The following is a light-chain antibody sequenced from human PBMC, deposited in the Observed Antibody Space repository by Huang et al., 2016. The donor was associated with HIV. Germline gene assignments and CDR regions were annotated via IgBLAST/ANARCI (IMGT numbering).Light chain of an antibody. J-gene: IGKJ3*01. V-gene: IGKV3-20*01. CDR2: GTS. CDR1: QSVSSDY. Sequence: EIVLTQSPGTLSLSPGATATLPCRASQSVSSDYLAWYQQIPGQAPRLLIYGTSNRATGIPDRFSCSGSGTDFTLTISTLEPEDFVVYFCQHLFTFGPGTKVDI. CDR3: QHLFT.